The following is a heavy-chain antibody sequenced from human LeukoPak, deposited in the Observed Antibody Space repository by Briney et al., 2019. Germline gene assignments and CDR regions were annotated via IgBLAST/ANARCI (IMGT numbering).Heavy chain of an antibody. CDR1: GGSINSSIYY. D-gene: IGHD3-3*01. J-gene: IGHJ6*03. CDR3: ARGPDYDFWSGRVVYYYYMDV. CDR2: IYYSGST. V-gene: IGHV4-39*07. Sequence: SETLSLTCTVSGGSINSSIYYWGWIRQPPGKGLEWIGSIYYSGSTYYNPSLKSRVTISVDTSKNQFSLKLSSVTAADTAVYYCARGPDYDFWSGRVVYYYYMDVWGKGTTVTVSS.